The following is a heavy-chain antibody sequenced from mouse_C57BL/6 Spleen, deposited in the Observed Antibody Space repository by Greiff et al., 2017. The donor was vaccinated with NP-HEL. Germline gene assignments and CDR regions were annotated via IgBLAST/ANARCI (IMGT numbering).Heavy chain of an antibody. CDR3: ARRSSYYGNCFDY. V-gene: IGHV5-17*01. D-gene: IGHD2-1*01. Sequence: EVKVVESGGGLVKPGGSLKLSCAASGFTFSDYGMHWVRQAPEKGLEWVAYISSGSSTIYYADTVKGRFTISRDNAKNTLFLQMTSLRSEYTAMYYCARRSSYYGNCFDYWGQGTTLTVSS. CDR2: ISSGSSTI. J-gene: IGHJ2*01. CDR1: GFTFSDYG.